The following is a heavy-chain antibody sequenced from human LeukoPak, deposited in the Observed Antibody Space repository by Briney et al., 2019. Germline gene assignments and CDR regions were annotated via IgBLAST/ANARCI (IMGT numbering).Heavy chain of an antibody. V-gene: IGHV3-66*01. D-gene: IGHD2-2*01. CDR2: IYRGGNA. Sequence: GGSLRLSCAASGFTFSSYSMNWVRQAPGKGLEWVSVIYRGGNAYYTDSVKDRFTISRDNSKNTLFLQMNSLGVEDTAVYYCTTGGAAAVLTVGFFQHWGQGTLVTVSS. CDR3: TTGGAAAVLTVGFFQH. CDR1: GFTFSSYS. J-gene: IGHJ1*01.